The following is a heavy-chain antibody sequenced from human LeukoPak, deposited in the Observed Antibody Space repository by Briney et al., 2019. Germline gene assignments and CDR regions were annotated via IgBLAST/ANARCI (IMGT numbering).Heavy chain of an antibody. CDR1: GFTFSSYE. CDR2: ISSSGSTI. V-gene: IGHV3-48*03. J-gene: IGHJ6*02. Sequence: GGSLRLSCAASGFTFSSYEMNWVRQAPGKGLEWVSCISSSGSTIYYADSVKGRFTISRDNAKNSLYLQMNSLRAEDTAVYYCARWYKDIVVVPAAIRERAYYYGMDVWGQGTTVTVSS. CDR3: ARWYKDIVVVPAAIRERAYYYGMDV. D-gene: IGHD2-2*02.